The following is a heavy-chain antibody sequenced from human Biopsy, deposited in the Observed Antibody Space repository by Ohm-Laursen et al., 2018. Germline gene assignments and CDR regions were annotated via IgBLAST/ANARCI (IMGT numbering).Heavy chain of an antibody. V-gene: IGHV4-59*01. J-gene: IGHJ2*01. CDR3: ARDRGYYSDRTVPGYFDL. D-gene: IGHD3-22*01. CDR1: GDSIGSYY. Sequence: SDTLSLTCTVSGDSIGSYYWSWIRQPPGKGLEWIGYVYYTGSTDYNPSLQSRVTISVDTSKNHFSLRLRSVTPADTAIYYCARDRGYYSDRTVPGYFDLWGRGTLVTVSP. CDR2: VYYTGST.